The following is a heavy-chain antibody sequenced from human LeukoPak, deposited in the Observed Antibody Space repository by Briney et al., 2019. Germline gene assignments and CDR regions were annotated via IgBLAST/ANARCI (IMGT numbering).Heavy chain of an antibody. V-gene: IGHV3-30-3*01. CDR1: GFTFSSYA. CDR2: ISYYGSNK. D-gene: IGHD1-26*01. J-gene: IGHJ4*02. CDR3: VRDRGTYRPIDY. Sequence: PGGSLRLSCAASGFTFSSYAMHWVRQAPGKGLEWVAVISYYGSNKYYADSVKGRFTISRDNSKNTLYLQMNSLRAEDTAIYYCVRDRGTYRPIDYWGQGTLVTVSS.